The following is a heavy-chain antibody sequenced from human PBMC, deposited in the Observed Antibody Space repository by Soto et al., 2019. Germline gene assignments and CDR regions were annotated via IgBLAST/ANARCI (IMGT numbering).Heavy chain of an antibody. CDR1: GLTFSRYT. J-gene: IGHJ4*02. CDR3: ARFRSERPFDY. V-gene: IGHV3-30-3*01. Sequence: QVQLVESGGGVVQPGRSLRLSCAASGLTFSRYTMHWVRQAPGKGLEWVAVISYDGNNKYYADPVKGRFTISRDNSKNTLPLQMNSLRPEGTAVYYCARFRSERPFDYWGQGTLVTVSS. CDR2: ISYDGNNK.